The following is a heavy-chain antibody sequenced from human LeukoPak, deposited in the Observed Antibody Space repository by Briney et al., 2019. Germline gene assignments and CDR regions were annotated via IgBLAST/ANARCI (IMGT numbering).Heavy chain of an antibody. CDR3: ARGLRDSSGFGDAFNI. J-gene: IGHJ3*02. CDR1: GYTLTSYD. CDR2: ISSYNGNT. D-gene: IGHD3-22*01. V-gene: IGHV1-18*01. Sequence: GASVKVSCKASGYTLTSYDISWVRQAPGQGLEWVGWISSYNGNTNSAQKFQGRATMTTDTSTNTAYMELRRLRSDDTAVYYCARGLRDSSGFGDAFNIWGQGTMVTVSS.